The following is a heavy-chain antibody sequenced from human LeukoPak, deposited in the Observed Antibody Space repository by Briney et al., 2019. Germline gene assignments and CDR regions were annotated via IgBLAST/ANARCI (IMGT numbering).Heavy chain of an antibody. D-gene: IGHD4-17*01. CDR3: ARVLSASYGDYFYYYYYYMDV. V-gene: IGHV1-46*01. J-gene: IGHJ6*03. Sequence: ASAKVSCKASGYTFTGYYMHWVRQAPGQGLEWMGIINPSGGSTSYAQKFQGRVTMTRDMSTSTVYMELSSLRSEDTAVYYCARVLSASYGDYFYYYYYYMDVWGKGTTVTVSS. CDR1: GYTFTGYY. CDR2: INPSGGST.